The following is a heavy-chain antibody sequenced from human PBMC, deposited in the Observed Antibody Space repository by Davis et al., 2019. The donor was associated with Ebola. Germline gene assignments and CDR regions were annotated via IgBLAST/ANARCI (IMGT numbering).Heavy chain of an antibody. Sequence: PSETLSLTCSVSGDSISRDYWSWIRQPPGKGLEWIGYIYYSGSTNYNPSLKSRVTISVDTSKNQFSLKLSSVTAADTAVYYCARGFLWFGELAAFDIWGQGTMVTVSS. J-gene: IGHJ3*02. CDR2: IYYSGST. CDR3: ARGFLWFGELAAFDI. CDR1: GDSISRDY. V-gene: IGHV4-59*01. D-gene: IGHD3-10*01.